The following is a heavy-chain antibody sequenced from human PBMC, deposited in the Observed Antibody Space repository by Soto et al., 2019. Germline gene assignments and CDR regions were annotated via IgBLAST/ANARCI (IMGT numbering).Heavy chain of an antibody. CDR2: LSVYTGNT. CDR3: ARGRHHDF. Sequence: QVQLVQSGAEVKKPGASVKVSCKASGYTFNTYGISWVRQAPGQGLEWMGWLSVYTGNTNYAQKFQGRVTVTTDTSTSTAYMELRSLTSDDTAVYYCARGRHHDFWGQGTLVTVSS. CDR1: GYTFNTYG. V-gene: IGHV1-18*01. J-gene: IGHJ4*02.